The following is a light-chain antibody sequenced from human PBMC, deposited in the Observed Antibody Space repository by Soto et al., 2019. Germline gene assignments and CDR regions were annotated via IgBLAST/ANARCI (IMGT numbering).Light chain of an antibody. CDR2: GTS. V-gene: IGKV3-20*01. J-gene: IGKJ2*01. CDR1: QSVSSDY. Sequence: EIVLTQSPGTLSLSPGERATLSCRASQSVSSDYLAWYQQKPGQAPRLLIYGTSSRATGIPDRFSGSGSGTDFTLTISRLEPEDFAVYYCHQYGGSPPVTFGQGTKLVIK. CDR3: HQYGGSPPVT.